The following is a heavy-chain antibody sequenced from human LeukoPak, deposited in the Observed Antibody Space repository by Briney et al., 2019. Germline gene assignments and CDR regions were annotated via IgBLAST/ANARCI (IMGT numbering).Heavy chain of an antibody. Sequence: SETLSLTCTVSGGSISSSSYCWGWIRQPPGKGLEWIGSIYYSGSTYYNPSLKSRVTISVDTSKNQFSLKLSSVTAADTAVYYCARQVEYYDSTRGGRWPTGDYYFDYWGQGTLVTVSS. CDR2: IYYSGST. J-gene: IGHJ4*02. CDR1: GGSISSSSYC. D-gene: IGHD3-22*01. CDR3: ARQVEYYDSTRGGRWPTGDYYFDY. V-gene: IGHV4-39*01.